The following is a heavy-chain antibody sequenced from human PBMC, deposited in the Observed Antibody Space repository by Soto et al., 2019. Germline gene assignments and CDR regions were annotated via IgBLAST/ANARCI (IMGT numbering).Heavy chain of an antibody. CDR3: ARERVGSYYGSGSYYYGMDV. Sequence: SETLSLTCTVSGGSISSYYWTWIRQPPGKGLEWIGYIYYSGSTNYNPTLKSRVSISVDTSKNQFSLKLSSVTAADTAVYYCARERVGSYYGSGSYYYGMDVWGQGTTVTVSS. CDR2: IYYSGST. V-gene: IGHV4-59*01. CDR1: GGSISSYY. D-gene: IGHD3-10*01. J-gene: IGHJ6*02.